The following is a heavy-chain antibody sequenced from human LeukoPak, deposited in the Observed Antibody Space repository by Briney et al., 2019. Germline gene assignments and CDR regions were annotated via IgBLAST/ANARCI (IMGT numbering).Heavy chain of an antibody. V-gene: IGHV3-64D*06. CDR1: GFTSSDYA. Sequence: GGSLRLSCSGSGFTSSDYAMFWVRQAPGKGLEYVSAIMSNGRSTYLADTVKDRFTISRDNSKNMLYLQMSSLRPEDTAVYYCVKAKYYSWSDGSSFDCWGQGTLVTVSS. CDR2: IMSNGRST. J-gene: IGHJ4*02. D-gene: IGHD1-1*01. CDR3: VKAKYYSWSDGSSFDC.